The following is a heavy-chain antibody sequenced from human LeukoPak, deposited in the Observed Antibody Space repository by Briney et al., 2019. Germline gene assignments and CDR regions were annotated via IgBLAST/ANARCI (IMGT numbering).Heavy chain of an antibody. CDR1: GGSISSYY. CDR3: ARDRGYCGGGSCGYYSDY. J-gene: IGHJ4*02. CDR2: IYTSGST. D-gene: IGHD2-15*01. Sequence: PSETLSLTCTVSGGSISSYYWSWIRQPAGKGLEWIGRIYTSGSTNYNPSLKSRVTMSVDTSKNQFSLKLSSVTAADTAVYYCARDRGYCGGGSCGYYSDYWGQGTLVTVSS. V-gene: IGHV4-4*07.